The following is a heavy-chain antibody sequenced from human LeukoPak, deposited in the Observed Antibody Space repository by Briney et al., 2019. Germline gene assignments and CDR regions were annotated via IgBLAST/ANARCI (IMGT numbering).Heavy chain of an antibody. Sequence: GGSLRLSCAASGFTFSSYAMSWVRQAPGKGLEWVSAISGSGGSTYYADSVKGRFTISRDNSKNTLYLQMNSLRAEDTAVYYCAKDRNPAFPATVTDQYFQHWGQGSLVTVSS. CDR2: ISGSGGST. D-gene: IGHD4-17*01. V-gene: IGHV3-23*01. CDR1: GFTFSSYA. CDR3: AKDRNPAFPATVTDQYFQH. J-gene: IGHJ1*01.